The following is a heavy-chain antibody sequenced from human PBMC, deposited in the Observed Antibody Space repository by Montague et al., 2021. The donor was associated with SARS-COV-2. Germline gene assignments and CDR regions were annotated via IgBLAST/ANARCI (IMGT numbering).Heavy chain of an antibody. D-gene: IGHD6-13*01. CDR2: ISYTGST. V-gene: IGHV4-39*01. J-gene: IGHJ6*02. CDR1: GGPISRSTSS. Sequence: SETLSLTCTVSGGPISRSTSSWAWIHQPPGKGLEWIGSISYTGSTYYNPSLKSRVTISVDTSRNQFSLRLSSVTAADTSAYYCARLPLVSSWSRAAGYYYYGMDVWGQGTTVTVSS. CDR3: ARLPLVSSWSRAAGYYYYGMDV.